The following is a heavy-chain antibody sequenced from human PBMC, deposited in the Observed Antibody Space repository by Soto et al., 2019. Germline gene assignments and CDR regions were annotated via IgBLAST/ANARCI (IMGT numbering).Heavy chain of an antibody. CDR3: AKSYGDYGSDY. J-gene: IGHJ4*02. Sequence: QVQLVESGGGVVQPGRSLRLSCAASGFIFSSYGMHWVRQAPGKGLEWVAVISYDGSNKYYADSVKGRFTISRDNSKNTLYLQMNSLRAEDTAVYYCAKSYGDYGSDYWGQGTLVTVSS. CDR2: ISYDGSNK. D-gene: IGHD4-17*01. CDR1: GFIFSSYG. V-gene: IGHV3-30*18.